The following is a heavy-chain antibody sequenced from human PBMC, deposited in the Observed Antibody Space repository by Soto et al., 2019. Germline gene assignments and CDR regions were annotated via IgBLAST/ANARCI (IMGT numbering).Heavy chain of an antibody. V-gene: IGHV3-53*01. Sequence: GGSLRLSCAASGFAVSSNYMSWVRQAPGKGLEWVSVIYSGGSTYYADSVKGRFTISRDNSKNTLYLQMNSLRAEDTAVYYCASYGGLKYLPTGYFKHWGQGTLVTVSS. D-gene: IGHD3-10*01. CDR1: GFAVSSNY. J-gene: IGHJ1*01. CDR2: IYSGGST. CDR3: ASYGGLKYLPTGYFKH.